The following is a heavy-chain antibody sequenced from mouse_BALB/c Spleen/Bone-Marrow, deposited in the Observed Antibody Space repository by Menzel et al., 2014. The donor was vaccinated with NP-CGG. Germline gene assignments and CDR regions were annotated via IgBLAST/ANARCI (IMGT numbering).Heavy chain of an antibody. V-gene: IGHV14-3*02. Sequence: EVQLQQSGAELVKPGASVKLSCTASGFNIKDTYMHWVKQRPEQGLEWIGRIDPANGNTKYDPKFPGKATITADTSSNTGYLQRSSLTSEDAAVYYCARDYRYGYYAMDYWGQGTSVTVAS. CDR1: GFNIKDTY. J-gene: IGHJ4*01. CDR2: IDPANGNT. CDR3: ARDYRYGYYAMDY. D-gene: IGHD2-14*01.